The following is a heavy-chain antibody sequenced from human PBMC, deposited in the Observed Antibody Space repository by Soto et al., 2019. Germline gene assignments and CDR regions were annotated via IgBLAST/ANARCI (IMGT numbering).Heavy chain of an antibody. Sequence: PGGSLRLSCAASGFTFSSYSMNWFRQAPGKGLEWVSSISSSSSSYIYYADSVKGRFTISRDNAKNSLYLQMNSLRAEDTAVYYCARGGEDIVVVPAAMLGYYYYYMDVWGKGTTVTVSS. V-gene: IGHV3-21*01. D-gene: IGHD2-2*01. CDR2: ISSSSSSYI. J-gene: IGHJ6*03. CDR1: GFTFSSYS. CDR3: ARGGEDIVVVPAAMLGYYYYYMDV.